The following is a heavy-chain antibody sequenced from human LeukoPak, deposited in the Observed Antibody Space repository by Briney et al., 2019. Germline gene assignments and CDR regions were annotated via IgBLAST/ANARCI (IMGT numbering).Heavy chain of an antibody. CDR2: ISSSSSYI. CDR3: ARDLVAGGFDY. V-gene: IGHV3-21*01. J-gene: IGHJ4*02. CDR1: GFTFSSYS. Sequence: GGSLRLSCAASGFTFSSYSMNWVRQAPGKGLEWVSSISSSSSYIYYADSVKGRFTISRDNAKNSLYLQMNSLRAEDPAVYYCARDLVAGGFDYWGQGTLVTVSS. D-gene: IGHD2-15*01.